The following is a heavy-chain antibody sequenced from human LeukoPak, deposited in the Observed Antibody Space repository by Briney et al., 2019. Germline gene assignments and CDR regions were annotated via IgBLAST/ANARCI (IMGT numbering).Heavy chain of an antibody. D-gene: IGHD1-26*01. CDR1: GGTFSSSYA. CDR3: ARGGRDYFDY. CDR2: IIPMFGTA. V-gene: IGHV1-69*13. J-gene: IGHJ4*02. Sequence: SVKVSCKASGGTFSSSYAITWVRQAPGQGLEWMGGIIPMFGTAKNAQKFQGRVTITADASTSTVYMELRSLRSDDTAVYYCARGGRDYFDYWGQGTLVTVSS.